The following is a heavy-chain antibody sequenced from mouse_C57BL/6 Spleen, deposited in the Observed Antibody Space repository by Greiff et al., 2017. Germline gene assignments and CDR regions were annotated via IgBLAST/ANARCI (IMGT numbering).Heavy chain of an antibody. CDR1: GYAFSSSW. CDR3: ARSGYYVFAY. V-gene: IGHV1-82*01. D-gene: IGHD2-3*01. J-gene: IGHJ3*01. Sequence: VKLQESGPELVKPGASVKISCKASGYAFSSSWMNWVKQRPGKGLEWIGRIYPGDGDTNYNGKFKGKATLTADKSSSTAYMQLSSLTSEDSAVYFCARSGYYVFAYWGQGTLVTVSA. CDR2: IYPGDGDT.